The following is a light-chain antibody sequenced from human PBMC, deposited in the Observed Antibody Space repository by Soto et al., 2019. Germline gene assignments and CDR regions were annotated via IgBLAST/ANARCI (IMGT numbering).Light chain of an antibody. CDR1: QSVGNN. CDR3: QQYNNWPPLT. CDR2: GAY. V-gene: IGKV3-15*01. Sequence: EIVMTQSPATLSVSPGERTTLSFRASQSVGNNLAWYQQKPGQAPRLLIYGAYTRATGIPARFSGSGSGTDFTLTISSLQSEDFAVYYCQQYNNWPPLTFGGGTKVDI. J-gene: IGKJ4*01.